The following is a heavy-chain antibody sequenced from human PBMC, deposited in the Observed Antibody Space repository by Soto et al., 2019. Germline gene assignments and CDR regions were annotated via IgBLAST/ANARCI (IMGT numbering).Heavy chain of an antibody. Sequence: QVQLVQSGAEVKKPGSSVKVSCKASGGTFSSYAISWVRQAPGQGLEWMGGIIPIFGTANYAQKFQGRVTITADKSTSTAYMEVSRLRSEDTAVYYCARASLGAMIGVHWYFDLWGRGTLVTVSS. CDR2: IIPIFGTA. D-gene: IGHD3-22*01. V-gene: IGHV1-69*06. J-gene: IGHJ2*01. CDR1: GGTFSSYA. CDR3: ARASLGAMIGVHWYFDL.